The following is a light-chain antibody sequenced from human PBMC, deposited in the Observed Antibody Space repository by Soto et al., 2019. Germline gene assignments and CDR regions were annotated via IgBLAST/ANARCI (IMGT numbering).Light chain of an antibody. CDR3: GTWDSCLCADV. Sequence: QTVLTQPPSMSAAPGQKVTISCSGRRSSIGDYYVSCYQHLPGTTPKLLIYETNKRPSGIPDRFSGSKSGTSATLGITGLQTGDVADYYCGTWDSCLCADVFGPGTKVTVL. CDR1: RSSIGDYY. J-gene: IGLJ1*01. CDR2: ETN. V-gene: IGLV1-51*02.